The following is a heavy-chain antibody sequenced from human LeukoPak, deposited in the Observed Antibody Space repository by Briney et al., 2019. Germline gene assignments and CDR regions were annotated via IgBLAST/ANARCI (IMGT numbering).Heavy chain of an antibody. CDR3: ARDGLYSYGYSYFDY. D-gene: IGHD5-18*01. CDR2: FHVTGST. V-gene: IGHV4-4*07. Sequence: ASETLSLTXTVSGGSISTYHWSWIRQAAGKGLEWIGRFHVTGSTNYNPSLKSRVTTSIDTSKNQFSLKLSSVTAADTAVYYCARDGLYSYGYSYFDYWGQGILVTVFS. J-gene: IGHJ4*02. CDR1: GGSISTYH.